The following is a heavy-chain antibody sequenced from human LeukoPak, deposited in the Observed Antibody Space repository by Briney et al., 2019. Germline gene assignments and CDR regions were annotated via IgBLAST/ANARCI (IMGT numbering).Heavy chain of an antibody. V-gene: IGHV3-30*18. D-gene: IGHD1-26*01. CDR3: AKGWGGAVGATIDY. CDR2: ISYDGSNK. Sequence: GGSLRLSCAASGFTFSSYGIHWVRQAPGKGLEWVAVISYDGSNKYYADSVRGRFTISRDNSKNTLYLQMNSLRAEDTAVYYCAKGWGGAVGATIDYWGQGTLVTVSS. CDR1: GFTFSSYG. J-gene: IGHJ4*02.